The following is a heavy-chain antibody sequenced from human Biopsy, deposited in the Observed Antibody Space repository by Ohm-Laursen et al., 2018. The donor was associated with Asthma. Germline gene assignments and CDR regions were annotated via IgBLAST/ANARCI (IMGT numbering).Heavy chain of an antibody. CDR3: ARGPEFVRSSGALDY. V-gene: IGHV1-69*13. J-gene: IGHJ4*02. Sequence: SVKVSCKASGGTFNSNSISWVRQAPGQGLEWMGRIIPIFGPTNYAQKFQGRVTISADDSTSTAYMELSSLSSEDTSLYYCARGPEFVRSSGALDYWGQGTLVTVSS. CDR1: GGTFNSNS. D-gene: IGHD2-2*01. CDR2: IIPIFGPT.